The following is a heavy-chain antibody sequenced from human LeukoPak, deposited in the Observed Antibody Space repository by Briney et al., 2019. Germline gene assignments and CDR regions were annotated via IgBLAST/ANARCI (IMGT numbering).Heavy chain of an antibody. CDR2: ISSSGGYT. V-gene: IGHV3-23*01. Sequence: QTGGSLRLSCAASGITFSSYAMSWFRQAPGKGLEWVSTISSSGGYTYYADSVKGRFTISRDNSKNTLYLQMNSLRAEDTAVYYCAKDLREYSSSPRNAFDIWGQGTMVTVSS. CDR1: GITFSSYA. J-gene: IGHJ3*02. D-gene: IGHD6-6*01. CDR3: AKDLREYSSSPRNAFDI.